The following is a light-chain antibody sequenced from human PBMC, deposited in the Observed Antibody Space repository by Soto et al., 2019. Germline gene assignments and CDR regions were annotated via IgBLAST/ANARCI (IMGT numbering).Light chain of an antibody. J-gene: IGKJ1*01. CDR1: QSVSSN. CDR3: QQYNNWPQMT. CDR2: GAS. V-gene: IGKV3-15*01. Sequence: EIVMTQSPATLSVSPGERTTLSCRASQSVSSNLAWYQQKPGQAPRLLIYGASTRATGIPARFSGSGSGTEFTLTISSLQSEDFAVYYCQQYNNWPQMTF.